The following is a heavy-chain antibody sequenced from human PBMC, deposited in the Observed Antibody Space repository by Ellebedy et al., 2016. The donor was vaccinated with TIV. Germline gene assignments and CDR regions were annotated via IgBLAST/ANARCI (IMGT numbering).Heavy chain of an antibody. Sequence: ESLKISXAASGFTFSSYAMNWVRQPAGKGLEWLGYIHDSGRTYYNPSLKSRVTMSVDTSKNQFYLKLSSVTAADTAVYYCARVGTSGWIKFFDYWGQGTLVTVSS. V-gene: IGHV4-59*01. CDR1: GFTFSSYA. D-gene: IGHD6-19*01. CDR3: ARVGTSGWIKFFDY. CDR2: IHDSGRT. J-gene: IGHJ4*02.